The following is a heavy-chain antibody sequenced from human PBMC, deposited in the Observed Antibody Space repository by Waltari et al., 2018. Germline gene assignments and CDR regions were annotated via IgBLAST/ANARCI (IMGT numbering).Heavy chain of an antibody. V-gene: IGHV3-73*01. Sequence: EVQLVESGGGLVQPGGSLKLSCAASGFTFSXXXXXXXRQAXGKGLEWVGLIRSKANSYATAYAASVKGRFTISRDDSKNTAYLQMNSLKTEDTAVYYCTRDIAARDYYYYMDVWGKGTTVTVSS. CDR3: TRDIAARDYYYYMDV. CDR1: GFTFSXXX. D-gene: IGHD6-6*01. J-gene: IGHJ6*03. CDR2: IRSKANSYAT.